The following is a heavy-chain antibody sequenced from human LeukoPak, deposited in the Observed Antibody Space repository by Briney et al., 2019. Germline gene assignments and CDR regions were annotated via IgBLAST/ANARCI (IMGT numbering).Heavy chain of an antibody. J-gene: IGHJ3*02. Sequence: PGGSLRLSCAASGFTFSSYAMHWVRQAPGKGLEWVAVISYDGSNKYYADSVKGRFTISRDNSKNTLYLQMNSLTAEDTAVYYCAREDRNGFDIWGQGTMVTVSS. CDR1: GFTFSSYA. CDR3: AREDRNGFDI. V-gene: IGHV3-30-3*01. CDR2: ISYDGSNK.